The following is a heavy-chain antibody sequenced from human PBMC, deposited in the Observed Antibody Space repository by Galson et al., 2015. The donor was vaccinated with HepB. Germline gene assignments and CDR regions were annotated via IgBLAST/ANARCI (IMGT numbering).Heavy chain of an antibody. J-gene: IGHJ6*03. CDR1: GYTFTGYY. CDR2: INPNSGGT. Sequence: SVKVSCKASGYTFTGYYMHWVRQAPGQGLEWMGWINPNSGGTNYAQKFQGRVTMTRDTSISTAYMELSRLRSDDAAVYYCARDPVHNWNDPYMDVWGKGTTVTVSS. CDR3: ARDPVHNWNDPYMDV. V-gene: IGHV1-2*02. D-gene: IGHD1-20*01.